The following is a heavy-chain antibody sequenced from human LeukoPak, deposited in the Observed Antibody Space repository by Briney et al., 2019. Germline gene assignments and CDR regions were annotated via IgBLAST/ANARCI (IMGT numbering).Heavy chain of an antibody. CDR3: ARDVGYCSGGSCFQPLTDYYGMDV. CDR1: GYTFTSYG. Sequence: ASVKVSCKASGYTFTSYGISWVRQAPGQGLEWMGWISAYNGNTNYAQKLQGRVTMTTDTSTSIAYMELRSLRSDDTAVYYCARDVGYCSGGSCFQPLTDYYGMDVWGQGTTVTVSS. D-gene: IGHD2-15*01. V-gene: IGHV1-18*01. J-gene: IGHJ6*02. CDR2: ISAYNGNT.